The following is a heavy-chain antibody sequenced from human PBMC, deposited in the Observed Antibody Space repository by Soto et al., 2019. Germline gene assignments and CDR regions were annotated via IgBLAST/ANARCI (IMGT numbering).Heavy chain of an antibody. V-gene: IGHV4-34*01. Sequence: PGESLYLTCAVSGWSFSGYDWSWIRQPPGKGLEWIGEINHSGSTNYNPSLKSRVTISVDTSKNQFSLKLSSVTAADTAVYYCARGSWFPGGGIDYWGQGTLVTVSS. D-gene: IGHD3-10*01. J-gene: IGHJ4*02. CDR3: ARGSWFPGGGIDY. CDR2: INHSGST. CDR1: GWSFSGYD.